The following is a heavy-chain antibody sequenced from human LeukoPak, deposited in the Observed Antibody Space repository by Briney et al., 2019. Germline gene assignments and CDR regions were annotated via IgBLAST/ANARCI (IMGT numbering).Heavy chain of an antibody. CDR2: IIPIFGTA. Sequence: ASVKVSCKASGYTFTSYDINWVRQATGQGLEWMGGIIPIFGTANYAQKFQGRVTITRNTSISTAYMELSSLRSEDTAVYYCARWGPDWNDYWGQGTLVTVSS. D-gene: IGHD1-1*01. CDR1: GYTFTSYD. CDR3: ARWGPDWNDY. J-gene: IGHJ4*02. V-gene: IGHV1-8*01.